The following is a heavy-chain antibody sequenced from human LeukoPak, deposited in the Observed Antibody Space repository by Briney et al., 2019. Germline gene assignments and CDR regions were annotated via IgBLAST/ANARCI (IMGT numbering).Heavy chain of an antibody. D-gene: IGHD5-24*01. CDR1: RLTLSSYS. Sequence: PGRSLRLSCAASRLTLSSYSMNWVRHAPGKGVEWVSYMSRHSSSIYFAGSGKGRFTIPRDHAKNALYLQKNSLRAGETAVYYCASQEDEDSWGQGSLVTVSP. CDR2: MSRHSSSI. CDR3: ASQEDEDS. J-gene: IGHJ4*02. V-gene: IGHV3-48*01.